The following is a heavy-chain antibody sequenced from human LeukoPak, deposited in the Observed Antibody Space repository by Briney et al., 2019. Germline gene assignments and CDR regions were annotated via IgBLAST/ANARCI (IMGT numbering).Heavy chain of an antibody. Sequence: ASVKVPCKASGYTFTGYYMHWVRQAPGQGLEWMGWINPNSGGTNYAQKFQGRVTMTRDTSISTAYMELSRLRSDDTAVYYCARDLIAAAGNNWFDPWGQGTLVTVSS. CDR3: ARDLIAAAGNNWFDP. CDR2: INPNSGGT. D-gene: IGHD6-13*01. CDR1: GYTFTGYY. J-gene: IGHJ5*02. V-gene: IGHV1-2*02.